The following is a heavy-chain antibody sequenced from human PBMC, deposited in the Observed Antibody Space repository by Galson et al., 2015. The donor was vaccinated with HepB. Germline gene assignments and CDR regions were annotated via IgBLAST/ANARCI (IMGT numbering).Heavy chain of an antibody. D-gene: IGHD4-23*01. CDR3: ARVGLYGGNEDAFDI. CDR1: GFTFSDYY. CDR2: ISSSSSYT. V-gene: IGHV3-11*06. J-gene: IGHJ3*02. Sequence: SLRLSCAASGFTFSDYYMSWIRQAPGKGLEWVSYISSSSSYTNYADSAKGRFTISRDNAKNSLYLQMNSLRAEDTAVYYCARVGLYGGNEDAFDIWGQGTMVTVSS.